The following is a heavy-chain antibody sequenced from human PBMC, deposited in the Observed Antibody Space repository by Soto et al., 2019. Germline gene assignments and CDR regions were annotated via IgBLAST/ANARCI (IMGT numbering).Heavy chain of an antibody. CDR1: GGSVTSGSHY. V-gene: IGHV4-61*01. Sequence: QVQLQESGPGLVKPSETLSLTCTVSGGSVTSGSHYWSWIRQPPGKGLEWIGYIYYTGSISYNPSLKSRLTISLDTSKNEFSLKLKSVTAADTAVYYCASPSCSTTSCSTYGMDIWGQGTTVTVSS. D-gene: IGHD2-2*01. J-gene: IGHJ6*02. CDR2: IYYTGSI. CDR3: ASPSCSTTSCSTYGMDI.